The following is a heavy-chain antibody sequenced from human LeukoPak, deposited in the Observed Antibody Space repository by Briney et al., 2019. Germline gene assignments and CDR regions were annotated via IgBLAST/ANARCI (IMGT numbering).Heavy chain of an antibody. CDR1: GGSVSSGNYY. CDR2: IYYSGST. V-gene: IGHV4-61*01. D-gene: IGHD2-15*01. J-gene: IGHJ4*02. Sequence: SETLSLTCTVSGGSVSSGNYYWSWIRQPPGKGLEWIGYIYYSGSTYYNPSLKSRVTIPIDTSKNQFSLKLSSVTAADTAVYYCAGLYCSGGSCKTVDYWGQGTLVTVSS. CDR3: AGLYCSGGSCKTVDY.